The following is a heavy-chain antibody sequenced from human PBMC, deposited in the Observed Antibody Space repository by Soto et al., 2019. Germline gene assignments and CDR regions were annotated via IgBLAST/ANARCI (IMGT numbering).Heavy chain of an antibody. CDR2: INPNSGGA. CDR3: ARDESRADYFD. Sequence: QVQLVQSGAEVKKPGASVKVSCKASGYTFTDYFIHWVRQAPGQGLEWMGWINPNSGGANYAQKFQDRVTLTRDTSMTTAYMELSRLISDDTAVYYCARDESRADYFDWGQGTLVTVSS. V-gene: IGHV1-2*02. J-gene: IGHJ4*02. D-gene: IGHD3-9*01. CDR1: GYTFTDYF.